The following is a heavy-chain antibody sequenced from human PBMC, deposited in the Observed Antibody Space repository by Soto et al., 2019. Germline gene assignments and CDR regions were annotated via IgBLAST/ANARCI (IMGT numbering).Heavy chain of an antibody. CDR2: INYSGRT. D-gene: IGHD3-16*01. V-gene: IGHV4-30-4*02. CDR3: ARSRGGYFDY. J-gene: IGHJ4*02. Sequence: SETLSLTCTVSGGSISSSDYYWSWIRQPPGKGLEWIGYINYSGRTYYNPSLKSRVTISVDTSKNQFSLKLSSVTAADTAVYYCARSRGGYFDYWGQGTLVTVSS. CDR1: GGSISSSDYY.